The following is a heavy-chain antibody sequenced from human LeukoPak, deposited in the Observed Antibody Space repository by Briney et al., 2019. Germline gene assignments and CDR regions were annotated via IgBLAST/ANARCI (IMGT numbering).Heavy chain of an antibody. J-gene: IGHJ4*02. Sequence: GGSLRLSCAASGFTFSSYAMHWVRQAPGKGLEYVSAISSNGGSTYYANSVKGRFTISRDNSKSTLYLQMNSLRAEDTAVYYCAKVRWDNSGWYYLDYWGQGTLVTVSS. CDR3: AKVRWDNSGWYYLDY. CDR2: ISSNGGST. D-gene: IGHD6-19*01. CDR1: GFTFSSYA. V-gene: IGHV3-64*01.